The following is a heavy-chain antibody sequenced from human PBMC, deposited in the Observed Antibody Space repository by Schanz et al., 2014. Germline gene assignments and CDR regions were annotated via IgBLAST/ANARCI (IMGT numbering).Heavy chain of an antibody. V-gene: IGHV1-18*01. J-gene: IGHJ4*02. CDR1: GYTFTTYA. CDR3: AWSAGRDSLSGYYTRLDY. D-gene: IGHD3-9*01. CDR2: ISVDTGNT. Sequence: QVQLVQSGAEVKKPGASVRVSCKASGYTFTTYAMSWVRQAPGQGLEWVGWISVDTGNTKYAQKVQGRVTMTTDTSTSTAYIDLKSLRSSSAAVDYYAWSAGRDSLSGYYTRLDYWGQGTLVTVSS.